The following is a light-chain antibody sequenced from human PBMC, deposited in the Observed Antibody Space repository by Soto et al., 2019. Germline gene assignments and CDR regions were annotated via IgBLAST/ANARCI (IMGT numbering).Light chain of an antibody. Sequence: QSVLXQPASVSGSPVQSIAISCTGTSSDVGGYNYVSWYQQHPGKAPKLMVYDVSNRPSGVSNRFSGSKSGNTASLTISGLQAEDEADYYCSSYTSSSTYVFGTGTKVTVL. CDR2: DVS. J-gene: IGLJ1*01. CDR1: SSDVGGYNY. CDR3: SSYTSSSTYV. V-gene: IGLV2-14*01.